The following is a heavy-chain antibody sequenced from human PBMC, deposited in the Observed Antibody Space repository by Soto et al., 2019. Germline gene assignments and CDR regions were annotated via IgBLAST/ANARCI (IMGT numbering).Heavy chain of an antibody. CDR1: GGSISGHY. V-gene: IGHV4-59*11. Sequence: QVQLQESGPGLVKPSDTLSLTRTVSGGSISGHYWIWIRQPPGEGMEWIGYIFYSGSTTYNPSLKSRVTISVDTSKNQFSLRLSSVTAADTAVYYCARVGSSGWSPDYWGQGTLVTVSS. D-gene: IGHD6-19*01. J-gene: IGHJ4*02. CDR2: IFYSGST. CDR3: ARVGSSGWSPDY.